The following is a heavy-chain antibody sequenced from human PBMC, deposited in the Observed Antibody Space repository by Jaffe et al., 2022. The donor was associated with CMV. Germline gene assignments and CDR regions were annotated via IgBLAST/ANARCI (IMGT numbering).Heavy chain of an antibody. CDR1: GFTFSSYS. CDR2: ISSSSSTI. V-gene: IGHV3-48*01. J-gene: IGHJ6*02. CDR3: ARDWDDFWSGYSYYYGMDV. D-gene: IGHD3-3*01. Sequence: EVQLVESGGGLVQPGGSLRLSCAASGFTFSSYSMNWVRQAPGKGLEWVSYISSSSSTIYYADSVKGRFTISRDNAKNSLYLQMNSLRAEDTAVYYCARDWDDFWSGYSYYYGMDVWGQGTTVTVSS.